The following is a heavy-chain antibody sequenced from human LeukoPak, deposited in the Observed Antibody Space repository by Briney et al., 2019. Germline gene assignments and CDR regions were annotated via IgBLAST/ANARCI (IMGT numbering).Heavy chain of an antibody. CDR3: ARDSDSSGYYFY. Sequence: GGPLRLSCAASGFTVSSNYMSWVRQARGKGLEWVSLIYSGGSTSYADSVKGRFTISRDNSKNTLYLQMNSLRAEDTAVYYCARDSDSSGYYFYWGQGTLVTVSS. CDR2: IYSGGST. V-gene: IGHV3-66*01. CDR1: GFTVSSNY. D-gene: IGHD3-22*01. J-gene: IGHJ4*02.